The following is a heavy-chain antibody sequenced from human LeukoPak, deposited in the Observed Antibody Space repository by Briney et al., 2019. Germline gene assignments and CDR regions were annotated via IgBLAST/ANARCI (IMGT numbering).Heavy chain of an antibody. Sequence: SETLSLTCAVYGVSFSAYYWSWIRQPPGKGLEWIGEINHSGSTNYNPSLKSRVTISVDTSKNQFSLKLSSVTAADTAVYYCARDPESMGGGFDYWGQGTLVTVSS. V-gene: IGHV4-34*01. D-gene: IGHD3-16*01. CDR3: ARDPESMGGGFDY. CDR2: INHSGST. CDR1: GVSFSAYY. J-gene: IGHJ4*02.